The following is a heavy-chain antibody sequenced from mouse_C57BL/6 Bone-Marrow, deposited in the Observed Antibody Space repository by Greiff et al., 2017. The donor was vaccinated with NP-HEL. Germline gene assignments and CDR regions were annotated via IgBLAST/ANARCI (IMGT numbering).Heavy chain of an antibody. CDR3: ARWASSGSWAY. J-gene: IGHJ3*01. V-gene: IGHV5-6*02. CDR2: ISSGGSYT. Sequence: DVMLVESGGDLVKPGGSLKLSCAASGFTFSSYGMSWVRQTPDKRLEWVATISSGGSYTYYPDSVKGRFTISRDNAKNTLYLQMSSLKSEDTAMYYCARWASSGSWAYWGQGTLVTVSA. D-gene: IGHD3-2*02. CDR1: GFTFSSYG.